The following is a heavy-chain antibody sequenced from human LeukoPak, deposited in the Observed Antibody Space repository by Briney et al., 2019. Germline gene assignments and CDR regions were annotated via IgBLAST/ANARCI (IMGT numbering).Heavy chain of an antibody. CDR2: IDPSNGDT. D-gene: IGHD3-16*01. V-gene: IGHV1-2*02. J-gene: IGHJ4*02. CDR3: ARGLWGSDFDS. Sequence: GASVKVSCKASGYTFTDYYVHWVRQAPGQGPEWMGRIDPSNGDTKYAQKFQGRVTLTSDTSISTAYIDLSRLTSDDTAVYYCARGLWGSDFDSWGQGTLVTVSS. CDR1: GYTFTDYY.